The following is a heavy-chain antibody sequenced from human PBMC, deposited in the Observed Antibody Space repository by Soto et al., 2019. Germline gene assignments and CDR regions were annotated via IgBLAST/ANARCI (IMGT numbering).Heavy chain of an antibody. Sequence: HWVRQAPGKGLEWVALISYDGNKYFADSVKGRSTISRDNSKNTLYLQMNSLRAEDTAVYYCARERLAAAGVFDLWGQGTLVTVSS. J-gene: IGHJ4*02. V-gene: IGHV3-30-3*01. D-gene: IGHD6-13*01. CDR2: ISYDGNK. CDR3: ARERLAAAGVFDL.